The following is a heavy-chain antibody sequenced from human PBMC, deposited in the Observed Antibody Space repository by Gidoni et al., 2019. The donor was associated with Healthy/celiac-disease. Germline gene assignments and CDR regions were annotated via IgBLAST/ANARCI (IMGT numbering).Heavy chain of an antibody. Sequence: EVQLVESGGGLVQPGGSLKLSCAASGFTFSGSAMHWVRQASGKGLEWVGGIRSRANSYATAYAESVKGRFTISRDDSKNTAYLQMNSLKTEDTAVYYCTREEWLLGYYYYGMDVWGQGTTVTVSS. J-gene: IGHJ6*02. CDR1: GFTFSGSA. D-gene: IGHD3-3*01. CDR3: TREEWLLGYYYYGMDV. V-gene: IGHV3-73*02. CDR2: IRSRANSYAT.